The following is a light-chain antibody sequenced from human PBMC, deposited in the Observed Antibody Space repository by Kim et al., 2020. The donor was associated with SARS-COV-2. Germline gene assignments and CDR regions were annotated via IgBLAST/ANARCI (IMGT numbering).Light chain of an antibody. CDR3: QQRTNPLT. CDR2: DAS. J-gene: IGKJ4*01. CDR1: QSFNSN. Sequence: SLSPGKRSAHSCRAIQSFNSNLVWYQQKPGQSPRLLIYDASNRATGIPARFSGSGFRTDFTLTISSLEPEDSAVYYCQQRTNPLTFGGRTKVDIK. V-gene: IGKV3-11*01.